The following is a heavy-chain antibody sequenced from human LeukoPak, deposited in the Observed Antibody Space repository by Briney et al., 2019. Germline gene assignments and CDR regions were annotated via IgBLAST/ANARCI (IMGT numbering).Heavy chain of an antibody. V-gene: IGHV1-24*01. D-gene: IGHD1-26*01. CDR1: GYRLTELS. J-gene: IGHJ3*02. CDR3: ATDFYSGSYSWIDSFDI. Sequence: GASVKVSCKVSGYRLTELSIHWVRQAPGIGLEWMGGSAREDGKTIYAQQFQGRVIMTEATSTDTAYMELTSLTSEDTALYFCATDFYSGSYSWIDSFDIWGQGTMVTVSS. CDR2: SAREDGKT.